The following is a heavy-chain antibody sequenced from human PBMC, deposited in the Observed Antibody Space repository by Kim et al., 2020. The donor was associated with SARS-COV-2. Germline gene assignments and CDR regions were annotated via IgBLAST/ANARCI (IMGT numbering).Heavy chain of an antibody. V-gene: IGHV3-21*01. CDR3: ARAGYGDPTAQPIDY. CDR2: ISSSSSYI. Sequence: GGSLRLSCAASGFTFSSYSMNWVRQAPGKGLEWVSSISSSSSYIYYADSVKGRFTISRDNAKNSLYLQMNSLRAEDTAVYYCARAGYGDPTAQPIDYWGQGTLVTVSS. D-gene: IGHD4-17*01. J-gene: IGHJ4*02. CDR1: GFTFSSYS.